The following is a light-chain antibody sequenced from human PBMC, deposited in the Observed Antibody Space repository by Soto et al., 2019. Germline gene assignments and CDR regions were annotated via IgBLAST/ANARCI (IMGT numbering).Light chain of an antibody. CDR3: QQYNNWPPSIT. Sequence: EIVMTQSPATLSVSPGERATLSCRASLSVNSNLAWYQQRPGQAPRLLIYDASTRATGIPAKFSGSGSGTEFTLTISSLQSEDFVVYYCQQYNNWPPSITFGQGTRLEIK. J-gene: IGKJ5*01. CDR1: LSVNSN. V-gene: IGKV3-15*01. CDR2: DAS.